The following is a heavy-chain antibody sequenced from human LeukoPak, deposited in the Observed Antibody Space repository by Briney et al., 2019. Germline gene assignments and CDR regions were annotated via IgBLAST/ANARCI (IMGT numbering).Heavy chain of an antibody. CDR3: ARQGGDTMVRGVISDWFDP. CDR1: GGTFSSYA. J-gene: IGHJ5*02. Sequence: ASVKVSCKASGGTFSSYAISWVRQAPGQGLEWMGGIIPIFGTANYAQKFQGRVTITADESTSTAYMELSSLRSGDTAVYYCARQGGDTMVRGVISDWFDPWGQGTLVTVSS. D-gene: IGHD3-10*01. CDR2: IIPIFGTA. V-gene: IGHV1-69*13.